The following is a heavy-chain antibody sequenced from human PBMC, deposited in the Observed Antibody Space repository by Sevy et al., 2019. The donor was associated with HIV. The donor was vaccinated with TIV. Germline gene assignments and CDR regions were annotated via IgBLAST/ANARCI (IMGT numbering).Heavy chain of an antibody. CDR1: GFTFSSFF. J-gene: IGHJ6*02. V-gene: IGHV3-7*01. CDR3: ARDLTAPYYYYGIDV. CDR2: IKQDGSEK. D-gene: IGHD1-20*01. Sequence: GGSLRISCAASGFTFSSFFMSWVRQAPGKGLEWVANIKQDGSEKYYVDSVKGRFTISRDNARNSVYLQMNSLRAEDTGVYYCARDLTAPYYYYGIDVRGQGTMVTVSS.